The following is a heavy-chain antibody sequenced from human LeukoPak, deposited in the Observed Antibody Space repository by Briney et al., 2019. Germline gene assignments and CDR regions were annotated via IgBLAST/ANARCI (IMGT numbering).Heavy chain of an antibody. CDR1: GFTFSSYA. Sequence: GGSLRLSCAASGFTFSSYAMSWVRQAPGKGLEWVSAISGSGGSTYYADSVKGRFTISRDNSKNTLYLQMNSLRAEDTAVYYCTKPGLVVPDAMAYFDYWGQGTLVTVSS. CDR3: TKPGLVVPDAMAYFDY. V-gene: IGHV3-23*01. CDR2: ISGSGGST. J-gene: IGHJ4*02. D-gene: IGHD2-2*01.